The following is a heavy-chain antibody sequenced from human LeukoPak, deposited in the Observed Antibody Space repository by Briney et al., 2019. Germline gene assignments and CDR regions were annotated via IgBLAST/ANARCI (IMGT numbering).Heavy chain of an antibody. J-gene: IGHJ4*02. CDR3: ARDGVATNDY. Sequence: GGSLRLSCAASGFTFSTFAMQWVRQAPEKGLEYVSGINTDGGTTFYANSVKGRFTISRDNPKNTLYLQMGSLRAEDTAVYYCARDGVATNDYWDQGILVTVSS. D-gene: IGHD5-24*01. CDR1: GFTFSTFA. V-gene: IGHV3-64*01. CDR2: INTDGGTT.